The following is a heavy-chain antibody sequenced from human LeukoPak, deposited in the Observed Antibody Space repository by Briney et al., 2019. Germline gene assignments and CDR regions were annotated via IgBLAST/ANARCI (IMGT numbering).Heavy chain of an antibody. J-gene: IGHJ3*02. CDR1: GGSFSGYY. V-gene: IGHV4-34*01. CDR2: INHSEST. D-gene: IGHD4-17*01. CDR3: ARGDGDYGDASDN. Sequence: SETLSLTCAVYGGSFSGYYWSWIRQPPGKGLEWIGEINHSESTNYNPSLKSRVTISVDTSKNQFSLKLSSVTAADTAVYYCARGDGDYGDASDNWGQGTMVTVSS.